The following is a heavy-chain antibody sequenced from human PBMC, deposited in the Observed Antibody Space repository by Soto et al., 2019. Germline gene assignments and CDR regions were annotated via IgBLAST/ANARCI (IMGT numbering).Heavy chain of an antibody. CDR1: GFTFNSYG. CDR2: IWYDGNTK. J-gene: IGHJ6*02. D-gene: IGHD2-15*01. V-gene: IGHV3-33*01. Sequence: QIQLVESGGGVVQPGRALRLSCTASGFTFNSYGFNWVRQAPGKGLEWVSVIWYDGNTKYYADSVKGRFTISRNNVNRSVYLEMSSLAAEDSAVYYCARSLVAPWPGHYYFGRAVWGQGSTFTVTS. CDR3: ARSLVAPWPGHYYFGRAV.